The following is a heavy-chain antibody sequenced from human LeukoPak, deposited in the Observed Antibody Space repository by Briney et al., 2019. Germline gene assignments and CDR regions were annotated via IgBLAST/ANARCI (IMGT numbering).Heavy chain of an antibody. CDR1: GFTFSSYS. J-gene: IGHJ1*01. Sequence: GGSLRLSCAASGFTFSSYSMNWVRQAPGKGLEWVSSISSSSSYIYYADSVKGRFTISRDNAKNSLYLQMNSLRAEDTAVYYCAREGGDGAPLEDDYGDPEYFQHWGQGTLVTVSS. V-gene: IGHV3-21*01. CDR3: AREGGDGAPLEDDYGDPEYFQH. CDR2: ISSSSSYI. D-gene: IGHD4-17*01.